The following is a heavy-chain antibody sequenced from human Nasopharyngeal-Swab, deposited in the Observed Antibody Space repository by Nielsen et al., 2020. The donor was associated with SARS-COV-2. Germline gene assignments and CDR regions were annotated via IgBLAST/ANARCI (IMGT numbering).Heavy chain of an antibody. CDR2: IYYSGST. CDR3: AATSVLRFLEWLNNWFDP. J-gene: IGHJ5*02. Sequence: SETLSLTCTVSGGSISSSSYYWGWIRRPPGKGLEWIGSIYYSGSTYYNPSLKSRVTISVDTSKNQFSLKLSSVTAADTAVYYCAATSVLRFLEWLNNWFDPWGQGTLVTVSS. CDR1: GGSISSSSYY. D-gene: IGHD3-3*01. V-gene: IGHV4-39*01.